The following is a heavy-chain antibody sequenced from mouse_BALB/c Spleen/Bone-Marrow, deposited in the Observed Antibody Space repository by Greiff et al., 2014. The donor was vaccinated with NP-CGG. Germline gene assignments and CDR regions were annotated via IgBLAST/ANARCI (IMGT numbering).Heavy chain of an antibody. J-gene: IGHJ2*02. D-gene: IGHD1-1*01. CDR3: ARGRTTVVSDY. V-gene: IGHV1-69*02. CDR2: IEPSDSYT. CDR1: GYTFANYW. Sequence: VKLVESGAEVVKPGASVKVSCKASGYTFANYWMQWVKQRPGQGPEWTGEIEPSDSYTNYNQDFKGKATLTVDKSSSTAYMQLSSLTSEDSAVYYCARGRTTVVSDYWGQGTSLTVSS.